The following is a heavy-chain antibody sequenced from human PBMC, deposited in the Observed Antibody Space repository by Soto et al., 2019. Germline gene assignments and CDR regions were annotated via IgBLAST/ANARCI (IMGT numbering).Heavy chain of an antibody. CDR1: GGSFSGYY. D-gene: IGHD1-26*01. CDR2: INHSGST. Sequence: PSETLSLTCAVYGGSFSGYYWSWIRQPPGKGLEWIGEINHSGSTNYNPSLKSRVTISVDTSKNQFSLKLSSVTAADTAVYYCGRGSRSEVGATRTIDYWGQETLVTVPS. V-gene: IGHV4-34*01. J-gene: IGHJ4*02. CDR3: GRGSRSEVGATRTIDY.